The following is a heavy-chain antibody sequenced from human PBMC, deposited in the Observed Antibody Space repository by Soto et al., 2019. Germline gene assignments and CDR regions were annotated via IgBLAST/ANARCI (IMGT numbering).Heavy chain of an antibody. Sequence: LRLSCAASGFTFSSYSMNWVRQAPGKGLEWVSSISSSSSYIYYADSVKGRFTISRDNAKNSLYLQMNSLRAEDTAVYYCARLYSSSWYDGDWFDPWGQGTLVTVSS. V-gene: IGHV3-21*01. J-gene: IGHJ5*02. CDR3: ARLYSSSWYDGDWFDP. CDR1: GFTFSSYS. D-gene: IGHD6-13*01. CDR2: ISSSSSYI.